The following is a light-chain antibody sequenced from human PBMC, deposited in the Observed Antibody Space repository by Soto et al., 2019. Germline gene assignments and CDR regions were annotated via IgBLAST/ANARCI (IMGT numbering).Light chain of an antibody. CDR2: AAS. CDR3: QRHNSYPLT. V-gene: IGKV1-9*01. CDR1: QGISSY. Sequence: DIQLTQSPSFLSASVGDRVTITCRASQGISSYLAWYQQKPGKAPKLLIYAASTLQSGVPSRFSGSGSRTEFPLTISSLQPEDFATNCCQRHNSYPLTFGPGNKVDI. J-gene: IGKJ3*01.